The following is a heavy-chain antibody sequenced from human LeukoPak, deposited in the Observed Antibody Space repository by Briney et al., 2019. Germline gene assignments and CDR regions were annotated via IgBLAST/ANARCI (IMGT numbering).Heavy chain of an antibody. CDR3: ASNFDSSGYPLY. CDR2: IYHSGST. D-gene: IGHD3-22*01. CDR1: GGSISSSNW. V-gene: IGHV4-4*02. J-gene: IGHJ4*02. Sequence: SETLSLTCAVSGGSISSSNWWSWVRQPPGKGLEWIGEIYHSGSTNYNPSLKSRVTISVDKSKNQFSLKLSSVTAADPAVYYWASNFDSSGYPLYWGQGTLVTVSS.